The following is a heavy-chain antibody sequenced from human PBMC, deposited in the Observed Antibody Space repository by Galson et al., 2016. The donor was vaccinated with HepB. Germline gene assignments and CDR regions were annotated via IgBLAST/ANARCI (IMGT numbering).Heavy chain of an antibody. CDR1: GITLTTYW. D-gene: IGHD2-15*01. CDR2: MKPDGSER. CDR3: TRNAGWAFDI. J-gene: IGHJ3*02. Sequence: SLRLSCAASGITLTTYWMFWVRQAPGEGLKWVATMKPDGSERYFADSVRGRFTVSRDDAKISLFLQMDSLRAEDTAVYYCTRNAGWAFDIWGQGTKVTVSS. V-gene: IGHV3-7*03.